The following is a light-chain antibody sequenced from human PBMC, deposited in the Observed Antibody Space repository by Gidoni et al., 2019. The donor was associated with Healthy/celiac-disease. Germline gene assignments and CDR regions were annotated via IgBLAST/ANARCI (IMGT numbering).Light chain of an antibody. V-gene: IGKV3-20*01. CDR2: GAS. J-gene: IGKJ2*04. Sequence: EIVLTQSPRTLSLSPGERATLSCRASQSVSSSYLAWYQQKPGQAPRLLIYGASSRATGIPDRFSGSGSGTDFTLTISRLEQEDFAVYYCQQYGSSPPSSFGQGTKLEIK. CDR3: QQYGSSPPSS. CDR1: QSVSSSY.